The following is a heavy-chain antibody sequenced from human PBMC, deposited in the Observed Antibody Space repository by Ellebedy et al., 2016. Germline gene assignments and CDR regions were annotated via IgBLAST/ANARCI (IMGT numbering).Heavy chain of an antibody. CDR2: ISSSSSTI. CDR1: GFAFSVYD. CDR3: ARSRRDGYNNLDC. V-gene: IGHV3-48*04. J-gene: IGHJ4*02. Sequence: GGSLRLSXAASGFAFSVYDMNWVRQAPGKGLEWVSYISSSSSTIYYADSVKGRFTISRDNAKNSLYLQMNSLRAEDMAVYYCARSRRDGYNNLDCWGQGTLVTVSS. D-gene: IGHD5-24*01.